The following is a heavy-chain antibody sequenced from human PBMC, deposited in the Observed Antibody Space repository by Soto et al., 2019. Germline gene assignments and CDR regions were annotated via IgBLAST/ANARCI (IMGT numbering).Heavy chain of an antibody. D-gene: IGHD3-9*01. CDR2: IIPIFGTA. J-gene: IGHJ4*02. CDR3: ARDGYDILTGLDY. CDR1: GGTFSSYA. V-gene: IGHV1-69*01. Sequence: QVQLVQSGAEVKKPGSSVKVSCKASGGTFSSYAISWVRQAPGQGLEWMGGIIPIFGTANYAQKFQGRVTITADESTRPANMERTSLRPGDTAVNYWARDGYDILTGLDYWGQGTLVTVSS.